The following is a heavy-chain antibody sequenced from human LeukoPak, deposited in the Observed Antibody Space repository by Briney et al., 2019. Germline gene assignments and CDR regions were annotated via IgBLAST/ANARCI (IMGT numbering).Heavy chain of an antibody. CDR2: ISAYNGNT. CDR3: EREVTHYRSGSHY. V-gene: IGHV1-18*01. D-gene: IGHD3-10*01. Sequence: ASVKVSCKASGYTFTSYGISWVRQAPGQGLEWMGWISAYNGNTNYAQKLQGRVTMTTDTSTSTAYMELRSMRSDDTAVYYCEREVTHYRSGSHYWGQGTVVSVSS. CDR1: GYTFTSYG. J-gene: IGHJ4*02.